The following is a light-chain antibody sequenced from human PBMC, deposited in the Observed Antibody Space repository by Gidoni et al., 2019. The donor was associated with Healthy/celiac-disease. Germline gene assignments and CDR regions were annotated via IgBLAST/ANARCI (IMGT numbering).Light chain of an antibody. J-gene: IGLJ3*02. Sequence: QSVLTQPPSASGTPGQWVTISCSGSSSNIGSNYVYWYQQLPGTAPKLLIDRNNQRPSGVPDRFSGSKSGTSASLAISGLRSEDEADYYCAAWDDSLSGWVFGGGTKLTVL. CDR2: RNN. CDR1: SSNIGSNY. V-gene: IGLV1-47*01. CDR3: AAWDDSLSGWV.